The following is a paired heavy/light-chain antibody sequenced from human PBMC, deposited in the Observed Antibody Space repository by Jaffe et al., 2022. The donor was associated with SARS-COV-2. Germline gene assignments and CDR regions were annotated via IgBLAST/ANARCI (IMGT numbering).Heavy chain of an antibody. CDR1: GGSISSSSYY. CDR3: ARQVPMGLTVTTPYFDAFDI. CDR2: IYYSGST. V-gene: IGHV4-39*01. Sequence: QLQLQESGPGLVKPSETLSLTCTVSGGSISSSSYYWGWIRQPPGKGLEWIGSIYYSGSTYYNPSLKSRVTISVDTSKNQFSLKLSSVTAADTAVYYCARQVPMGLTVTTPYFDAFDIWGQGTMVTVSS. J-gene: IGHJ3*02. D-gene: IGHD4-17*01.
Light chain of an antibody. J-gene: IGLJ1*01. CDR1: SSNIGSNT. CDR2: SNN. Sequence: QSVLTQPPSASGTPGQRVTISCSGSSSNIGSNTVNWYQQLPGTAPKLLIYSNNQRPSGVPDRFSGSKSGTSASLAISGLQSEDEADYYCAAWDDSLNAHVFGTGTKVTVL. CDR3: AAWDDSLNAHV. V-gene: IGLV1-44*01.